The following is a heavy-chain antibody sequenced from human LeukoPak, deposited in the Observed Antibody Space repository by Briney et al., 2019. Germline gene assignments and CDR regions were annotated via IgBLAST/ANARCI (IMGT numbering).Heavy chain of an antibody. Sequence: PGGSLRLSCAASGYTFSNARMSWVRQPPGKGLEWVGRIKSKTDGGTTDYAEPVKGRFTISRDDSKNTLCLQMNFLKTEDTALYYCAAVSVDYGDSSFDFWGQGTLVTVSS. D-gene: IGHD4-17*01. V-gene: IGHV3-15*01. J-gene: IGHJ4*02. CDR2: IKSKTDGGTT. CDR1: GYTFSNAR. CDR3: AAVSVDYGDSSFDF.